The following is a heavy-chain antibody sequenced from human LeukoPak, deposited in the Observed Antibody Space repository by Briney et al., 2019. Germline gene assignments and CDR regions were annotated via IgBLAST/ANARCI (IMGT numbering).Heavy chain of an antibody. CDR1: GFTFSSYA. J-gene: IGHJ4*02. CDR2: ISYDGSNK. Sequence: GGSLRLSCAASGFTFSSYAMHWVRQAPGKGLEWVAVISYDGSNKYYADSVKGRFTISRDNSKNTLYLQMNSLRAEDTAVYYCAREAAVAALDYGGQEPRVTVSS. D-gene: IGHD2-15*01. CDR3: AREAAVAALDY. V-gene: IGHV3-30-3*01.